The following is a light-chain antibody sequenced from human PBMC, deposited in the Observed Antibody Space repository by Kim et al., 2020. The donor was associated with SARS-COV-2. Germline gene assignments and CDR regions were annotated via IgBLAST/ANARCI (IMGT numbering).Light chain of an antibody. J-gene: IGKJ3*01. CDR2: AAS. CDR3: QQLNNYPFT. V-gene: IGKV1-9*01. CDR1: QGISSY. Sequence: GSVGDRVTITCRASQGISSYLVWYQQKPGKAPKLLIYAASTLQSGVPSRFRGRGSGTEFTLTISSLQPEDFATYYCQQLNNYPFTFGPGTKVDIK.